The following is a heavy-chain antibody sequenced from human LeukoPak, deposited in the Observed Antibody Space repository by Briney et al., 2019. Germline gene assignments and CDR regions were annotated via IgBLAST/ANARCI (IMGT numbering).Heavy chain of an antibody. J-gene: IGHJ4*02. CDR2: IIPIFGTA. CDR1: GGTFSSYA. D-gene: IGHD4-11*01. Sequence: SVKVSCKASGGTFSSYAISWVRQAPGQGLEWMGGIIPIFGTANYAQKLQGRVTMTTDTSTSTAYMELRSLRSDDTAVYYCARVGASGYSNHFDYWGQGTLVTVSS. CDR3: ARVGASGYSNHFDY. V-gene: IGHV1-69*05.